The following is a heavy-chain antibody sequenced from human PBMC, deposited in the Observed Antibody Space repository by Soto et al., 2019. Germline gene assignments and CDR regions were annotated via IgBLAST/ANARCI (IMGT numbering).Heavy chain of an antibody. Sequence: QVQLQESGPGLVKPSQTLYLTCTVSGGPISSGGYYWSWIRQHPGKGLEWIGYIYYSGSTYYNPYLKSRVTLSVDTSKNQFSLKLSSGPAADTAVDYCARVLRYYDSSGYYSGYYFDYWGQGTLVTVSS. D-gene: IGHD3-22*01. CDR3: ARVLRYYDSSGYYSGYYFDY. CDR1: GGPISSGGYY. J-gene: IGHJ4*02. CDR2: IYYSGST. V-gene: IGHV4-31*03.